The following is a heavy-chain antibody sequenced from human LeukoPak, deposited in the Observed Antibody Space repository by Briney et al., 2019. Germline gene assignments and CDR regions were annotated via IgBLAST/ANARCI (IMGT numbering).Heavy chain of an antibody. CDR2: MYNSGSI. V-gene: IGHV4-39*01. Sequence: SETLSLTCTVSGGSISSSTHYWGWIRQSPGKGLEWIGSMYNSGSISYNPSLRSRVTIAVDTSKNQFSLNFNSVTAADTALYFCARNETSGYFDIWGQGTMVTVSS. CDR3: ARNETSGYFDI. CDR1: GGSISSSTHY. D-gene: IGHD3-22*01. J-gene: IGHJ3*02.